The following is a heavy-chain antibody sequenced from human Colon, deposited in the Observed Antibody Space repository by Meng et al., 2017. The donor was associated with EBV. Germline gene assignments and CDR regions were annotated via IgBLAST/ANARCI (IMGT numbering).Heavy chain of an antibody. V-gene: IGHV4-61*01. CDR2: IYYIGGT. CDR1: GDSVTTGRYY. D-gene: IGHD3-10*01. J-gene: IGHJ5*02. Sequence: QLQSQEPGPGLVKPSETLSITCTVSGDSVTTGRYYWSWIRQPPGKGLEWIAYIYYIGGTNYNPSLKSRLTISLDTSKNQFSLSLRSVTAADTAVYYCARVSGRSFDPWGQGTLVTVSS. CDR3: ARVSGRSFDP.